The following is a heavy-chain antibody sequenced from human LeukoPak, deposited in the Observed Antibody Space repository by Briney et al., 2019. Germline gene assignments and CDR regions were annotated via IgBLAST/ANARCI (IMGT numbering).Heavy chain of an antibody. CDR3: ASASAYSSSSGLGY. CDR2: IYTSGNT. J-gene: IGHJ4*02. D-gene: IGHD6-6*01. Sequence: PSETLSLTCSVSGGSISSYCWSWIRQPAGKGLEWIGRIYTSGNTNYTPSLKSRVTISVDTSKNQFSLKLSSVTAADTAVYYCASASAYSSSSGLGYWGQGTLVTVSS. V-gene: IGHV4-4*07. CDR1: GGSISSYC.